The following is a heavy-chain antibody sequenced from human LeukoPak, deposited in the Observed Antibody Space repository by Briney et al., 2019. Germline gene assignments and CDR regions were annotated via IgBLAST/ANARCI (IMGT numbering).Heavy chain of an antibody. D-gene: IGHD2-2*01. J-gene: IGHJ4*02. CDR2: IYHSGST. CDR3: ARIYCSSTSCYLDY. V-gene: IGHV4-4*02. Sequence: SETLSLTCAVSGGSISSGGHSWSWVRQPPGKGLEWIGEIYHSGSTNYNPSLKSRVTTSVDKSKNQFSLKLSSVTAADTAVYYCARIYCSSTSCYLDYWGQGTLVTVSS. CDR1: GGSISSGGHS.